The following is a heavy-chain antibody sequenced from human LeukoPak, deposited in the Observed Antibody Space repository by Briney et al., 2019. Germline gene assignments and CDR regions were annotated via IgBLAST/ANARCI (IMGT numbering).Heavy chain of an antibody. CDR3: AGEASGSYDY. J-gene: IGHJ4*02. Sequence: GGSLRLSCAASGFTFGSYAMHWVRQAPGKGLEYVSAISSNGGSTYYANSVKARFTISRDNSKNTLYLQMGSLRAEDMAVYYCAGEASGSYDYWGQGVLVTVSS. CDR1: GFTFGSYA. CDR2: ISSNGGST. V-gene: IGHV3-64*01. D-gene: IGHD1-26*01.